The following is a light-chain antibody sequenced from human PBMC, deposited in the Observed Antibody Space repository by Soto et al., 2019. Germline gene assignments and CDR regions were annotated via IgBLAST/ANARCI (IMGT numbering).Light chain of an antibody. CDR3: QQSSTTPWT. CDR2: AAS. J-gene: IGKJ1*01. V-gene: IGKV1-39*01. Sequence: DIQMTQSPSSLSASVGDRVTITCRASQSINSYLNWYQQKPGKAPELLIYAASSLQSEVPSRFSGSGSGTDFTLTISSLQPEDFATYYCQQSSTTPWTFGQGTKVEVK. CDR1: QSINSY.